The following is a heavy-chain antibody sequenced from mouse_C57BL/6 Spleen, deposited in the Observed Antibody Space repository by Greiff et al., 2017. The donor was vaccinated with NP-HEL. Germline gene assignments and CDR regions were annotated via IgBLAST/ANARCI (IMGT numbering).Heavy chain of an antibody. J-gene: IGHJ4*01. CDR3: ARPGAYYAMDY. CDR2: ISDGGSYT. CDR1: GFTFSSYA. V-gene: IGHV5-4*03. Sequence: VKLMESGGGLVKPGGSLKLSCAASGFTFSSYAMSWVRQPPEKRLEWVATISDGGSYTYYPDNVKGRFTISRDNAKNNLYLQMSHLKSEDTAMYYCARPGAYYAMDYWGQGTSVTVSS.